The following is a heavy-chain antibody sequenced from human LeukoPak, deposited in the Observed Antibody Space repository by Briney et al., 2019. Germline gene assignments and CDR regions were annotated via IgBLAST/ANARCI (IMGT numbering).Heavy chain of an antibody. CDR1: GFTFSDYY. V-gene: IGHV3-11*04. D-gene: IGHD4-11*01. Sequence: GGSLRLSCAASGFTFSDYYMTWIRQAPGKGLEWVSYISSSGITIYYADSVKGRFTISRDNAKKSLFLQVSSLRAEDTAVYYCTTSDINYRPFDNWGQGTLVTVSS. CDR3: TTSDINYRPFDN. CDR2: ISSSGITI. J-gene: IGHJ4*02.